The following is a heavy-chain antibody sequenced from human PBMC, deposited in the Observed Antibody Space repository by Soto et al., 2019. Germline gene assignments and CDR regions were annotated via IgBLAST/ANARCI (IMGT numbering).Heavy chain of an antibody. J-gene: IGHJ4*02. CDR1: GFTFSSYS. CDR2: ISGSSSDI. Sequence: EVHLVESGGGSGQPGGSLRLSCAASGFTFSSYSMNWVRQAPGKGLEWVSYISGSSSDIYYADSVKGRFTISRDNAMNSLYLQMNTLRAEDTAVYYCARDIVAGSGWYTFDYWGQGTPVTVSS. D-gene: IGHD6-19*01. CDR3: ARDIVAGSGWYTFDY. V-gene: IGHV3-48*01.